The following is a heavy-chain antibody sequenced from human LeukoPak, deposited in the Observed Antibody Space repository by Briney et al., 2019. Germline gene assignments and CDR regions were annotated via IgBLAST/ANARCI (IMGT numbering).Heavy chain of an antibody. CDR2: INHSEST. J-gene: IGHJ6*04. Sequence: SETLSLTCAVYGVSFSGYYWSWIRQPPGKGLEWIGEINHSESTIYNPSLKSRVTISVDTSKNQFSLKLSYVIAADTAVYFCARGQLQKAAGIGQQYYYYGWDVWGKGTTVTVSS. V-gene: IGHV4-34*01. D-gene: IGHD6-13*01. CDR3: ARGQLQKAAGIGQQYYYYGWDV. CDR1: GVSFSGYY.